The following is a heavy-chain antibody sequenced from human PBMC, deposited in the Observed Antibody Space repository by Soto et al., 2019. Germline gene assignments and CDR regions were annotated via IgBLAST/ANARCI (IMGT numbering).Heavy chain of an antibody. D-gene: IGHD2-8*01. CDR3: AREFCEWCMLYEGNWFDP. Sequence: ASVKVSCKASGYTFTSYGISWVRQAPGQGLEWMGWISAYNGNTNYAQKLQGRVTMTIDTSTSTAYMELRSLRSDDTAVYYCAREFCEWCMLYEGNWFDPWGQGTLVTVSS. CDR1: GYTFTSYG. J-gene: IGHJ5*02. V-gene: IGHV1-18*01. CDR2: ISAYNGNT.